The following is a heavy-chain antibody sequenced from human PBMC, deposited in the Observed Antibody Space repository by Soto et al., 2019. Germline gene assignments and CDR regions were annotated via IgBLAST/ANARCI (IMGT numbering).Heavy chain of an antibody. V-gene: IGHV1-18*01. Sequence: ASVKVSCKASGYTFTSNGISWVRQAPGQGLEWMGWISAYNGNTNYAQKLQGRVTMTTDTSTSTAYMELRSLRSDDTAVYYCARDREAVAGTHYFYYGMDVWGQGTTVTVSS. D-gene: IGHD6-19*01. J-gene: IGHJ6*02. CDR1: GYTFTSNG. CDR3: ARDREAVAGTHYFYYGMDV. CDR2: ISAYNGNT.